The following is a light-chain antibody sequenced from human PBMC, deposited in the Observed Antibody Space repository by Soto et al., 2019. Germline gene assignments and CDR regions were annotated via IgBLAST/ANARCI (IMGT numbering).Light chain of an antibody. J-gene: IGKJ4*01. V-gene: IGKV1-39*01. CDR2: SGF. Sequence: DIQMTQSPPSLSASVGDRVTITCRSSEPISIYLNWYQQNPGTAPRLLLYSGFCLYSDVTSRFSGGRSGTDFTLTITDLQPDDFGIYDCHQTYSSPLTFGGGTRLEIK. CDR3: HQTYSSPLT. CDR1: EPISIY.